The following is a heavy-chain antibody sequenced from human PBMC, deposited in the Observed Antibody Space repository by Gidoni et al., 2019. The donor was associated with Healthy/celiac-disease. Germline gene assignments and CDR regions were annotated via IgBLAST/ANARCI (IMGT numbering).Heavy chain of an antibody. J-gene: IGHJ5*02. D-gene: IGHD6-6*01. CDR1: GGSISSGGYS. CDR2: IYPSGST. Sequence: QLQLQESGSGLVKPSQTLSLTCAVSGGSISSGGYSWSWIRQPPGKGLEWIGYIYPSGSTYYNPSLKSRVTISVDRSKNQFSLKLSSVTAADTAVYYCARGSYSSSSGGGGWFDPWGQGTLVTVSS. CDR3: ARGSYSSSSGGGGWFDP. V-gene: IGHV4-30-2*01.